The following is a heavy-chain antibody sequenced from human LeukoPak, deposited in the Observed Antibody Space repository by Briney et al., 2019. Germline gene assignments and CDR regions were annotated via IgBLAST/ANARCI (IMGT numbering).Heavy chain of an antibody. CDR3: AGNRCSGGSCYPTDY. CDR2: ISSSGSYI. CDR1: GFTFSSYS. J-gene: IGHJ4*02. D-gene: IGHD2-15*01. V-gene: IGHV3-21*01. Sequence: GGSLRLSCAASGFTFSSYSMNWVRQAPGKGLEWVSSISSSGSYIYYADSVKGRFTISRDNAKNSLYLQMNSLRAEDTAVYYCAGNRCSGGSCYPTDYWGQGTLVTVSS.